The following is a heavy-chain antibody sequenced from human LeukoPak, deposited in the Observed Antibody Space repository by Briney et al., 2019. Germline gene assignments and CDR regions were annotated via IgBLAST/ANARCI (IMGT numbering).Heavy chain of an antibody. CDR1: GGSISSYH. V-gene: IGHV4-59*08. CDR2: IYSSGST. CDR3: ARLGYSSSWYKIDY. Sequence: SETLSLTCTDSGGSISSYHWNWIRQPPGKGLQWIGYIYSSGSTNYNPSLESRVTISVDTSKNLFSLKLSSVTAADTAVYYCARLGYSSSWYKIDYWGQGTLVTVSS. D-gene: IGHD6-13*01. J-gene: IGHJ4*02.